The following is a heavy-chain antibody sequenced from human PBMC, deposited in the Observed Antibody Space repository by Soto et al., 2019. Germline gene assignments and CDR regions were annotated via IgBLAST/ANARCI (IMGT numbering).Heavy chain of an antibody. CDR1: GLSFSTHS. CDR3: ARNRNPSSKTHGMDV. Sequence: EVQLVESGGGLVEPGGSLRLSCAPSGLSFSTHSMNWVRQAPGKGLEWVSSISSDSYYIYYADSVKGRFTTSRDNAKNSLYLQMNRLRADDTAVYYCARNRNPSSKTHGMDVWGQGTTVTVSS. J-gene: IGHJ6*02. CDR2: ISSDSYYI. V-gene: IGHV3-21*01.